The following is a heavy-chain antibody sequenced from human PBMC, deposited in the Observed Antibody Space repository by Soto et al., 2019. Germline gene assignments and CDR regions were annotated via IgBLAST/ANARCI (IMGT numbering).Heavy chain of an antibody. J-gene: IGHJ4*02. Sequence: GASVKVSCKASGYTFTSYAMHWVRQAPGQRLEWMGWINAGNGNTKYSQKFQGRVTMTRDTSISTAYMELSRLRSDDTAVYYCARSRAAGTRNYFDYWGQGTLVTVSS. CDR2: INAGNGNT. CDR3: ARSRAAGTRNYFDY. CDR1: GYTFTSYA. D-gene: IGHD6-13*01. V-gene: IGHV1-3*01.